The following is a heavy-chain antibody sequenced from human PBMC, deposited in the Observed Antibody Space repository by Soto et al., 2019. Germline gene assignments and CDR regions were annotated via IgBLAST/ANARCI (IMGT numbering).Heavy chain of an antibody. CDR2: IKEDGSDK. CDR3: ARNDGPGTVDY. Sequence: EVQLMESGGDLVQSGGSLRLSCAASGFTFRNYWMSWVRQAPGKGLEWVANIKEDGSDKYYVDSVWGRFTISRDNAKNSLYLQMNSLRAEDTAVYYCARNDGPGTVDYWGQGTLVTVSS. J-gene: IGHJ4*02. V-gene: IGHV3-7*01. D-gene: IGHD3-16*01. CDR1: GFTFRNYW.